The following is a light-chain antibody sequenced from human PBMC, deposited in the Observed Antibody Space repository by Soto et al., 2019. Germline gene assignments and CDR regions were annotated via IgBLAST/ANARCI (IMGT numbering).Light chain of an antibody. Sequence: EILLTQSPGTLSLSPGERATLSCRASQTLNRNYLAWYQQRPGQAPRLLIYGASSRATGIPDRFSGSGSGTDFTLTISRLEPEDFAVYYCQQYDASKTFGQGTRVE. CDR2: GAS. CDR3: QQYDASKT. J-gene: IGKJ1*01. CDR1: QTLNRNY. V-gene: IGKV3-20*01.